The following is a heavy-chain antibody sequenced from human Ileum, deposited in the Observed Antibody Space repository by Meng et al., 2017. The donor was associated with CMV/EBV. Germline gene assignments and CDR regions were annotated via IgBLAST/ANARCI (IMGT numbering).Heavy chain of an antibody. V-gene: IGHV3-7*01. D-gene: IGHD2/OR15-2a*01. CDR2: IKQDGSEK. Sequence: GESLKISCAASGFTFDKYWMTWVRQAPGKGLEWVANIKQDGSEKNYVDSVKGRFTISRDNSNNSVYLQMSSLRAEDTSVYYCARWGGEKSTSGFDYWGQGNAGHRLL. CDR3: ARWGGEKSTSGFDY. CDR1: GFTFDKYW. J-gene: IGHJ4*02.